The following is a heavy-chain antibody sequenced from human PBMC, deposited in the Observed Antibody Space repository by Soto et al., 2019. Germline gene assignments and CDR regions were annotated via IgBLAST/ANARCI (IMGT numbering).Heavy chain of an antibody. CDR2: INPNSGGT. CDR1: GYTFTGYY. Sequence: AASVKVSCKASGYTFTGYYMHWVRQAPGQGLEWMGWINPNSGGTNYAQKFQGRVTMTRDTSISTAYMELSRLRSDDTAVYYCARVEWLVYYFDYWGQGTLVTVSS. J-gene: IGHJ4*02. CDR3: ARVEWLVYYFDY. V-gene: IGHV1-2*02. D-gene: IGHD6-19*01.